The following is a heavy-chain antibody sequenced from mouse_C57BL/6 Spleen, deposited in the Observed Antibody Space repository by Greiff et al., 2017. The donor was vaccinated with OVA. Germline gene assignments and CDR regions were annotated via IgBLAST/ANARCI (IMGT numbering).Heavy chain of an antibody. CDR1: GYAFSSSW. CDR2: IYPGDGDT. V-gene: IGHV1-82*01. Sequence: VQLQQSGPELVKPGASVKISCKASGYAFSSSWMNWVKQRPGKGLEWIGRIYPGDGDTNYNGKFKGKATLTADKSSSTAYMQLSSLTSEDSAVYFCARSSNYVVQYAMDYWGQGTSVTVSS. D-gene: IGHD2-5*01. CDR3: ARSSNYVVQYAMDY. J-gene: IGHJ4*01.